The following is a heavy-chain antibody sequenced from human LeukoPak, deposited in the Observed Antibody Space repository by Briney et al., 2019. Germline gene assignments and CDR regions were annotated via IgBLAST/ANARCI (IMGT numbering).Heavy chain of an antibody. V-gene: IGHV4-39*01. CDR3: ARGWPPYYFDY. D-gene: IGHD2-15*01. J-gene: IGHJ4*02. Sequence: WETLSLTCTVSGGTLSSSCYYWGWIRQPPGKGLEWLGSIYYSGTTYYNPSLKSRAPISVVTSKSQSSLRLTSVTAPDTPVYYCARGWPPYYFDYWGQGTLVTVSS. CDR1: GGTLSSSCYY. CDR2: IYYSGTT.